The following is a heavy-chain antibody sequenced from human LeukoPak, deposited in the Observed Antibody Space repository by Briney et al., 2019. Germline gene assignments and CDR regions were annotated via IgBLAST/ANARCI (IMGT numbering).Heavy chain of an antibody. V-gene: IGHV4-34*01. CDR3: ARGPYSYDSSGAFDI. J-gene: IGHJ3*02. Sequence: SETLSLTCAVYGGSFSGYYWSWIRQPPGKGLEWIGEINHSGSTNYNPSLKSRVTISVDASKNQFSLKLSSVTAADTAVYFCARGPYSYDSSGAFDIWGRGTMVTVSS. D-gene: IGHD3-22*01. CDR2: INHSGST. CDR1: GGSFSGYY.